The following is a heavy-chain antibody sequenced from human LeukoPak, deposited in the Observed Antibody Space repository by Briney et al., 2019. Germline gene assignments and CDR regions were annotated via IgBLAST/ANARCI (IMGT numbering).Heavy chain of an antibody. Sequence: GGSLRLSCAASGFTVSSNYMSWVRQAPGEGLEWVSVIYSGGSTYYADSVKGRFTISRDNSKNTLYLQINSLRVEDTAVYYCVRSQAGFSYGDYWGQGSLVTVSS. V-gene: IGHV3-53*01. D-gene: IGHD5-18*01. CDR3: VRSQAGFSYGDY. CDR2: IYSGGST. J-gene: IGHJ4*02. CDR1: GFTVSSNY.